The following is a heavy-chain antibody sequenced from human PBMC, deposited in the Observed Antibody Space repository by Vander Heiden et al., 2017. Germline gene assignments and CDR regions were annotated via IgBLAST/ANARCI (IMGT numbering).Heavy chain of an antibody. CDR3: TTVFTFNWFDP. V-gene: IGHV3-15*07. CDR1: GFPFSNAW. J-gene: IGHJ5*02. CDR2: IKSRSDGGTT. Sequence: EVQLVESGGGLVKPGGSLRLSCAASGFPFSNAWMNWVRQAPGKGLEWVGRIKSRSDGGTTDDAAPVKGRFTISRDDSKNTLYLQMNSLKTEDTVVYYCTTVFTFNWFDPWGQGTLVTVSS. D-gene: IGHD3-10*02.